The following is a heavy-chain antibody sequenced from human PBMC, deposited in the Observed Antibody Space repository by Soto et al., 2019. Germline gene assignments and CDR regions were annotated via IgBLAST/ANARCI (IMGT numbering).Heavy chain of an antibody. D-gene: IGHD1-26*01. J-gene: IGHJ3*02. CDR1: GFTFDDYA. V-gene: IGHV3-9*01. CDR3: AKGMWELPQGYAFDI. Sequence: GGSLRLSCAASGFTFDDYAMHWVRQAPGKGLEWVSGISWNSGSIGYADSVKGRFTISRDNAKNSLYLQMNSLRAEDTALYYCAKGMWELPQGYAFDIWGQGTMVTVSS. CDR2: ISWNSGSI.